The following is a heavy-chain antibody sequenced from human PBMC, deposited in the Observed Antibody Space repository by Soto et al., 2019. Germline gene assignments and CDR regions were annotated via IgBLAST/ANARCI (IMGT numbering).Heavy chain of an antibody. CDR1: GYTFTGYY. CDR3: ARANGIVVVPAASEGWFDP. J-gene: IGHJ5*02. CDR2: INPNSGGT. V-gene: IGHV1-2*04. D-gene: IGHD2-2*01. Sequence: QVQLVQSGAEVKKPGASVKVSCKASGYTFTGYYMHWVRQAPGQGLEWMGWINPNSGGTNYAQKFQGWVTMPRDTSISTAYMELSRLRSNDTAVYYCARANGIVVVPAASEGWFDPWGQGTLVTVSS.